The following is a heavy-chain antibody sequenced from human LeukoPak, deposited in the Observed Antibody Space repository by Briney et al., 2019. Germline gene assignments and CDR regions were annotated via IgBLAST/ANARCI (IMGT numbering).Heavy chain of an antibody. CDR3: ARTLYCSSTSCYLFDY. D-gene: IGHD2-2*01. V-gene: IGHV1-18*01. J-gene: IGHJ4*02. CDR1: GGTFSSYA. CDR2: ISAYNGNT. Sequence: ASVKVSCKASGGTFSSYAISWVRQAPGQGLEWMGWISAYNGNTNYAQKLQGRVTMTTDTSTSTAYMELRSLRSDDTAVYYCARTLYCSSTSCYLFDYWGQGTLVTVSS.